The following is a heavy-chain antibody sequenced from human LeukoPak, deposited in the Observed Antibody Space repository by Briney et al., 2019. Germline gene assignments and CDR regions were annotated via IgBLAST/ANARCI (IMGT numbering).Heavy chain of an antibody. CDR3: ARTLPSGTSDY. CDR1: GGSICSYY. D-gene: IGHD3-10*01. Sequence: SETLSLTCTVSGGSICSYYWSWIRQPPGKGREWIAYIYYSGTTNYNPSLRSRVIISVDTVRNQFSLKLSSVTAADTAVYYCARTLPSGTSDYWGQGTLVTVSS. CDR2: IYYSGTT. J-gene: IGHJ4*02. V-gene: IGHV4-59*01.